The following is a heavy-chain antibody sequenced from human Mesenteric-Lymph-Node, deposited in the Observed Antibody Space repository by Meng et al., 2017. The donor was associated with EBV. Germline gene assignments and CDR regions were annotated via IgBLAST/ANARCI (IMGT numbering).Heavy chain of an antibody. V-gene: IGHV2-5*02. Sequence: QITQKEPGPTLVKATQTLTLTCTFSEVSLSTNGVGVGWIRQPPGKALEWLALMYWDDDKRYSPSLKSRLTINKDTSKNEVVLTMTNMDRVDTATYYCAHSRNYYGSGTYTFDYWSQGTLVTVSS. CDR2: MYWDDDK. D-gene: IGHD3-10*01. J-gene: IGHJ4*02. CDR1: EVSLSTNGVG. CDR3: AHSRNYYGSGTYTFDY.